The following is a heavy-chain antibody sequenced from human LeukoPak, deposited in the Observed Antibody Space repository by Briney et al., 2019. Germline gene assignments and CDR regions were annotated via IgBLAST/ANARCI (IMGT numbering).Heavy chain of an antibody. Sequence: ASVKVSCKSSGYTFIDYGISWVRQAPGQGLEWMGWISTHNGDTTYAQSLQGRVNMTMDTSAKIVYMELGSLRFDDTAVYYCARDLYLWFGQSYDAFDVWGQGTVVTVSS. V-gene: IGHV1-18*01. CDR3: ARDLYLWFGQSYDAFDV. CDR1: GYTFIDYG. D-gene: IGHD3-10*01. CDR2: ISTHNGDT. J-gene: IGHJ3*01.